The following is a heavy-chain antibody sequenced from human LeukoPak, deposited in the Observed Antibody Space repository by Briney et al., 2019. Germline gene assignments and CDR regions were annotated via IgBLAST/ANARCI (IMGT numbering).Heavy chain of an antibody. CDR1: GGSISSGGYY. J-gene: IGHJ4*02. Sequence: SETLSLTCTVSGGSISSGGYYWSWIRQHPGTGLEWIGYIYYSGSTYYNPSLKSRVTISVDTSKNQFSLKLSSVTAADTAVYYCARVQVTAFEDLSGYLDYWGQGTLVTVSS. CDR3: ARVQVTAFEDLSGYLDY. D-gene: IGHD2-21*02. V-gene: IGHV4-31*03. CDR2: IYYSGST.